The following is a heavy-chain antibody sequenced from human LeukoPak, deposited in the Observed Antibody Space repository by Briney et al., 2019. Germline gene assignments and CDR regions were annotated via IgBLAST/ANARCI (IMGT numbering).Heavy chain of an antibody. J-gene: IGHJ3*02. CDR3: ASDPGTYDAFNI. V-gene: IGHV1-2*02. Sequence: ASVKVSCKASGYTFTDHYIHWVRQAPGQGLEGMGWINPDSGVTDYAQKFQGRVTMTSDTSISTAYMELSSLRSDDTAVFFCASDPGTYDAFNIWGQGTMVTVSS. CDR2: INPDSGVT. CDR1: GYTFTDHY.